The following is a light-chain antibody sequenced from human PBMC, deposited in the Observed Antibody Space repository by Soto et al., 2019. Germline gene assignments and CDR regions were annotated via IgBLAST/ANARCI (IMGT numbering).Light chain of an antibody. V-gene: IGKV3-15*01. CDR1: QNIYSN. CDR3: LQHHNLWA. CDR2: RAS. Sequence: IVMTQSPATLSVSPGERATLSCRASQNIYSNIAWYQQRPGQAPRLLIYRASTRATGVPARFSGSGSGTEFTLTISSLQSGDFTVYPCLQHHNLWACGQGTKVDIK. J-gene: IGKJ1*01.